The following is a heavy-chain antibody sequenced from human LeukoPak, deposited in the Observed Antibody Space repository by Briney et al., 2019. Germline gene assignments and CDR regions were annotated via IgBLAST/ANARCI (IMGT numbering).Heavy chain of an antibody. CDR2: ISGSGGST. V-gene: IGHV3-23*01. D-gene: IGHD3-3*01. J-gene: IGHJ5*02. Sequence: GGSLRLSCAASGFTFSSYAMSWVRQAPGKGLEWVPAISGSGGSTYYADSVKGRFTISRDNSKNTLYLQMNSLRAEDTAVYYCAKDWGRDYDFWDGWFDPWGQGTLVTVSS. CDR3: AKDWGRDYDFWDGWFDP. CDR1: GFTFSSYA.